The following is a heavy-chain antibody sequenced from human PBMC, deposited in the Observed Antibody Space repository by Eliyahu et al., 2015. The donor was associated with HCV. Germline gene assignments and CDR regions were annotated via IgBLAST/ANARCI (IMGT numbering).Heavy chain of an antibody. CDR2: IHHSGTT. Sequence: QVQLQESGPGLVKPSETLSLTCVVSGXFINNGYYWAWIRQPPGKGPEWIGXIHHSGTTHYNPSLKSRXTLSVDASTNEFSLKQTSLTAADTAVYYCARATVGASGFDSWGQGILVTVSS. CDR1: GXFINNGYY. D-gene: IGHD1-26*01. V-gene: IGHV4-38-2*01. CDR3: ARATVGASGFDS. J-gene: IGHJ4*02.